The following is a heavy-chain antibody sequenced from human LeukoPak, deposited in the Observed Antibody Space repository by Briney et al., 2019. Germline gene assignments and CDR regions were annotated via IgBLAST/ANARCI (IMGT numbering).Heavy chain of an antibody. CDR2: ITGNGGRT. V-gene: IGHV3-43*02. J-gene: IGHJ3*02. Sequence: GGSLRLSCAASGFSFDDSAMHWVRQAPGKGLEWVSHITGNGGRTYYGDSVKGRFTISRDDSKNSLFLQMNSLRTEDTAFYYCAKDLSSGIWGQGTMVTVSS. CDR3: AKDLSSGI. CDR1: GFSFDDSA. D-gene: IGHD5/OR15-5a*01.